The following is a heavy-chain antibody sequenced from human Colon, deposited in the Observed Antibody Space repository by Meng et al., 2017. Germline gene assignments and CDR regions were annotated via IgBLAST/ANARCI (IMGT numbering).Heavy chain of an antibody. CDR3: ARDLEGLWFGELLNGMDV. J-gene: IGHJ6*02. D-gene: IGHD3-10*01. CDR2: INTGGTDA. CDR1: GFSFRNFW. V-gene: IGHV3-74*01. Sequence: GESLKISCAASGFSFRNFWMHWVRQAPGKGLVWLSRINTGGTDATYADSVKGRFTISRDNAKNTLYLQMSSLRAEDTAVYYCARDLEGLWFGELLNGMDVWGQGTTVTVSS.